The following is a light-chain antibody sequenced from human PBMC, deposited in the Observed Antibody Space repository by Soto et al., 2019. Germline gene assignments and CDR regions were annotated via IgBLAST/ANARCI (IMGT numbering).Light chain of an antibody. J-gene: IGLJ7*01. CDR3: GTWDSSLTAV. CDR2: TFA. Sequence: QSVLTQPPSASGTPGQRVTISCSGSSSNIGSNAVNWYQQLPGTAPKLLIYTFAQRPSGVPDRFSGSKSGTSASLAISGLQSEDEADYYCGTWDSSLTAVFGGGTQLTVL. CDR1: SSNIGSNA. V-gene: IGLV1-44*01.